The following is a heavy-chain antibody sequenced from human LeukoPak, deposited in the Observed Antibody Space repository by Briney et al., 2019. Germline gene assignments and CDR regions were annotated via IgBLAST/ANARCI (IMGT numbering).Heavy chain of an antibody. CDR2: IYWNDDK. Sequence: SGPTLVKPTQTLTLTCTFSGFSLSTSGVGVGWIRQPPGKALEWLALIYWNDDKRYSPSLKSRLTITKDTSKNQVVLTMTNMDPVDTATYYRAHTAVVPAAIINWFDPWGQGTLVTVSS. V-gene: IGHV2-5*01. D-gene: IGHD2-2*02. CDR1: GFSLSTSGVG. J-gene: IGHJ5*02. CDR3: AHTAVVPAAIINWFDP.